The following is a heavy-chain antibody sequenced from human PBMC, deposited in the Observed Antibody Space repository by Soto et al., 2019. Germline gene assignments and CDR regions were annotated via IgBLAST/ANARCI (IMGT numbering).Heavy chain of an antibody. CDR2: LYYSGTT. CDR3: ATSPPTDPLLGTPRDWFDP. V-gene: IGHV4-39*01. CDR1: GGSISSNSYY. J-gene: IGHJ5*02. Sequence: KPSETLSLTCSVSGGSISSNSYYWAWIRQPPGKGLEWIGTLYYSGTTYSTASLKSRVIISVDTSKNQFSLKLTSVTAADTAVYHCATSPPTDPLLGTPRDWFDPWGQGTLVTVSS. D-gene: IGHD1-1*01.